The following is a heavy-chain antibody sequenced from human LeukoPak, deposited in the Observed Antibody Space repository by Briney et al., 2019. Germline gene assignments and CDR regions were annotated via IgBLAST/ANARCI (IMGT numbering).Heavy chain of an antibody. CDR2: IYYSGST. Sequence: SETLSLTCTVSGGSISIYYWSWIRQPPGKGLEWIGYIYYSGSTNYNPSLKSRGTISVDTSKNQFSLKLGSVTAADTAVYYCARVRGGTGGFYSLDYWGQGTLVTVSS. J-gene: IGHJ4*02. V-gene: IGHV4-59*01. CDR1: GGSISIYY. D-gene: IGHD2-8*02. CDR3: ARVRGGTGGFYSLDY.